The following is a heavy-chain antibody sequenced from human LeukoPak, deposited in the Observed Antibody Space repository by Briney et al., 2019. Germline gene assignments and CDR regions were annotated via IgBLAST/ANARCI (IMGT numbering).Heavy chain of an antibody. Sequence: ASVKVSCKASGYTFTSYGISWVRQAPGQRLEWMGWISAYNGNTNYAQKLQGRVTMTTDTSTSTAYMELRSLRSDDTAVHYCARDGVCSSTSCYHNWFDPWGQGTLVTVSS. CDR1: GYTFTSYG. CDR3: ARDGVCSSTSCYHNWFDP. V-gene: IGHV1-18*01. D-gene: IGHD2-2*01. CDR2: ISAYNGNT. J-gene: IGHJ5*02.